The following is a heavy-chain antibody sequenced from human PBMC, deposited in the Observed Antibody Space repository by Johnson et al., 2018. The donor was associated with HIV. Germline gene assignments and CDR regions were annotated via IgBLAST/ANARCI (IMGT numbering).Heavy chain of an antibody. CDR3: ARAIRSAAAGRFGAFDI. CDR1: GFTVSSNY. CDR2: IYSGGRT. D-gene: IGHD6-13*01. V-gene: IGHV3-66*01. Sequence: VQLVESGGGVVQPGGSLRLSCAASGFTVSSNYMSWVRQAPGKGLEWVSVIYSGGRTYYADSVKGRFTISRANAKNSLYLQMNSLRAEDTAVYYCARAIRSAAAGRFGAFDIWGQGTMVTVSS. J-gene: IGHJ3*02.